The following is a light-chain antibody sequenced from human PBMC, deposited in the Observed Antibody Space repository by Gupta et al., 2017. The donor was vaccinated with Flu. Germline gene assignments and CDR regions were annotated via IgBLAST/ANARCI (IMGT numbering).Light chain of an antibody. Sequence: EIVLTQSPGTLSLSPGERATLSCRASQSVSSSYLAWYQQKPGQAPRLLIYGASSRATGIPDRFCGSGSGTDFTLTISSLEPEDFAVYDCQPYGSSHPYTVGQGTKLEIK. J-gene: IGKJ2*01. CDR3: QPYGSSHPYT. CDR2: GAS. V-gene: IGKV3-20*01. CDR1: QSVSSSY.